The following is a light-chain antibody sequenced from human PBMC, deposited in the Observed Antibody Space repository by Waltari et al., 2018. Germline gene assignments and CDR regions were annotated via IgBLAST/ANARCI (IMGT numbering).Light chain of an antibody. V-gene: IGKV3-15*01. CDR1: QSVSSY. J-gene: IGKJ1*01. CDR2: GAS. Sequence: EIVMTQSPATLSVSPGERAPLSCRASQSVSSYLAWYQQKPGQAPRLLIYGASTRATGIPARFSGSGSGTEFTLTISSLQSEDFAIYYCQQYNNWPRTFGQGTKVEIK. CDR3: QQYNNWPRT.